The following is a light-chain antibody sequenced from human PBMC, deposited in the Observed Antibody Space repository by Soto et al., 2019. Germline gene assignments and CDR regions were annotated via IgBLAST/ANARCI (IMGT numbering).Light chain of an antibody. Sequence: QSVLTQPPSASGTPGQSVTISCSGSSPNIGSNTVNWYQQLPGAAPQLLICLNDQRPSRVPDRFSGSKSGTSASLAISGAQSEDEGDFYCATWDDSLYCLVVGGGTKLTVL. CDR2: LND. CDR3: ATWDDSLYCLV. V-gene: IGLV1-44*01. J-gene: IGLJ3*02. CDR1: SPNIGSNT.